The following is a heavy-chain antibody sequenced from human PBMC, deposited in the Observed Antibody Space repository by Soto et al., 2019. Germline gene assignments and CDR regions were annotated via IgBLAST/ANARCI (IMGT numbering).Heavy chain of an antibody. CDR1: GYTFTSYA. CDR3: AGGYSVYGGGDY. D-gene: IGHD5-12*01. Sequence: ASVKVSCKASGYTFTSYAMHWVRQAPGQGLEWMGWISAYNGNTNYAQKLQGRVTMTTDTSTSTAYMELRSLRSDDTAVYHCAGGYSVYGGGDYWGQGPLVTASA. V-gene: IGHV1-18*01. CDR2: ISAYNGNT. J-gene: IGHJ4*02.